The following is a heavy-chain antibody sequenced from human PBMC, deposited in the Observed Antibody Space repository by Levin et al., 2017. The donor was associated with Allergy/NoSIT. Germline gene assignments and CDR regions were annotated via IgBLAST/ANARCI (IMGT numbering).Heavy chain of an antibody. CDR2: ISGSGSGT. D-gene: IGHD3-10*01. V-gene: IGHV3-23*01. J-gene: IGHJ4*02. CDR1: GFTFSSYA. Sequence: GGSLRLSCAASGFTFSSYAMAWVRQAPGKGLEWVSAISGSGSGTYYADSVKGRFTSSRDNSKDTLFLQLNSLRAEDTAVYYCAKARDTYFFDYWGLGTLVTVSS. CDR3: AKARDTYFFDY.